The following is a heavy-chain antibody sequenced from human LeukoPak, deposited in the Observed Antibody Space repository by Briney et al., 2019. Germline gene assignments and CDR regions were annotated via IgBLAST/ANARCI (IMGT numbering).Heavy chain of an antibody. CDR3: AVPGQLRAFDI. CDR2: ISSSSSTI. Sequence: GGSLRLSCAASGFTFSSYSMNWVRQAPGKGLEWVSYISSSSSTIYYADSVKGRFTISRDNAKNSLYLQMNSLRAEDTAVYYCAVPGQLRAFDIWGQGTMVTVSS. CDR1: GFTFSSYS. V-gene: IGHV3-48*01. D-gene: IGHD6-6*01. J-gene: IGHJ3*02.